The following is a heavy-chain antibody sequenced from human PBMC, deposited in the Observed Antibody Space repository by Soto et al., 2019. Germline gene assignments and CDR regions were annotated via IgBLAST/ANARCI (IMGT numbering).Heavy chain of an antibody. Sequence: GGSLRLSCAASGFTFSSKSMTWVRQAPGKGLEWVASISSRSSYIYYADSVKGRFTISRDNAKNSLNLQMNSLRAEDTAVYYCATEDFGNYFDYWGQGTLVNV. J-gene: IGHJ4*02. D-gene: IGHD3-10*01. CDR2: ISSRSSYI. V-gene: IGHV3-21*01. CDR3: ATEDFGNYFDY. CDR1: GFTFSSKS.